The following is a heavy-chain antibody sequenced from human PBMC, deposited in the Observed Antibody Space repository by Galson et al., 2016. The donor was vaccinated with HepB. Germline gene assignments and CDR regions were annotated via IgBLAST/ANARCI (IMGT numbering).Heavy chain of an antibody. CDR1: GFAFSTYA. J-gene: IGHJ4*02. V-gene: IGHV3-23*01. Sequence: SLRLSCAASGFAFSTYAMRWVRQAPGKGLGWVSSISGSGGTTYFADSVKGRFTISRDNSKNTLYLQMNSLRAEDTAVYYCANSWGGDPIDYCGQGILVTVSS. D-gene: IGHD2-21*02. CDR3: ANSWGGDPIDY. CDR2: ISGSGGTT.